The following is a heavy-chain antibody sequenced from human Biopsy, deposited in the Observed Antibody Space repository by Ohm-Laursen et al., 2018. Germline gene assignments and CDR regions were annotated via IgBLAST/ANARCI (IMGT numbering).Heavy chain of an antibody. J-gene: IGHJ4*02. Sequence: SVKVSCKASGFSFTGYYIHWVRQAPGQGLEWMGWISPKSGGTNYAQKVQGRVTMTTDTSTSTVYMELRSLRSDDTAVYYCARDRRTISGVLTDFDYWGQGTLVTVSS. CDR2: ISPKSGGT. CDR1: GFSFTGYY. D-gene: IGHD3-3*01. CDR3: ARDRRTISGVLTDFDY. V-gene: IGHV1-2*02.